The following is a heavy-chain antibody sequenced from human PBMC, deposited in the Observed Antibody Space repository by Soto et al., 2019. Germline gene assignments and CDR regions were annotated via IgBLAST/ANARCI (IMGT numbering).Heavy chain of an antibody. Sequence: SETLALTCTVSGGSISSGGYYWSWIRQHPGKGLEWIGYIYYSGSTYYNPSLKSRVTISVDTSKNQFSLKLSSVTAADTAVYYCARENSSSHLVNYYGMDVWGQGTTVTVSS. V-gene: IGHV4-31*03. CDR2: IYYSGST. J-gene: IGHJ6*02. D-gene: IGHD6-13*01. CDR3: ARENSSSHLVNYYGMDV. CDR1: GGSISSGGYY.